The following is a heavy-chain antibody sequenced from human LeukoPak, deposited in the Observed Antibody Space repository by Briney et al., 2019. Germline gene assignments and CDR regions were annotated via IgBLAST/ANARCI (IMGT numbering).Heavy chain of an antibody. CDR2: INHSGST. CDR3: ASDPYSSGNDY. J-gene: IGHJ4*02. Sequence: SETLSLTCAVYGGSFSGYYWSWIRQPPGKGLEWIGEINHSGSTNYNPSLKSRVTISVDTSKNQFSLKLSSVTAADTAVYYCASDPYSSGNDYWGQGTLLTVSS. D-gene: IGHD6-19*01. V-gene: IGHV4-34*01. CDR1: GGSFSGYY.